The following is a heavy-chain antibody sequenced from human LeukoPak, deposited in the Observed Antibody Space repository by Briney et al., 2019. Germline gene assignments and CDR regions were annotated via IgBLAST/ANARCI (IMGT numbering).Heavy chain of an antibody. J-gene: IGHJ5*02. D-gene: IGHD3-22*01. Sequence: SQTLFLTCTVSGGSISSGDYYWSWIRQPPGKGLEWIGYIYYSGSTYYNPSLKSRVTISVDTSKNQFSLKLSSVTAADTAVYYCARNLIDYYDSSGYLEAWGQGTLVTVPS. CDR2: IYYSGST. CDR1: GGSISSGDYY. V-gene: IGHV4-30-4*01. CDR3: ARNLIDYYDSSGYLEA.